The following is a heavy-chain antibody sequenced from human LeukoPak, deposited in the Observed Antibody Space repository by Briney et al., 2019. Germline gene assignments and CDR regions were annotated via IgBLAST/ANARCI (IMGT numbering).Heavy chain of an antibody. V-gene: IGHV4-31*03. J-gene: IGHJ6*02. D-gene: IGHD1-14*01. CDR3: ARVSSEYYFGMDV. Sequence: SETPSLTCTVSGGSISSGGYYWSWIRQHPGKGLEWIGHIYYSGSPYYNPSLKSRVTISVDTSKNQFSLKLSSVTVADTAVYYCARVSSEYYFGMDVWGRGTTVTVSS. CDR2: IYYSGSP. CDR1: GGSISSGGYY.